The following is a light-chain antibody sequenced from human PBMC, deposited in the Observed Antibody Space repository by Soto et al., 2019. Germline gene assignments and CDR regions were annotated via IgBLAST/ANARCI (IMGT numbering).Light chain of an antibody. CDR3: LQDYSYPRT. J-gene: IGKJ1*01. V-gene: IGKV1-6*01. Sequence: AIQLTQSPSSLSASVGDRVTITCRASQDIRVDLGWYQQRPGKAPKVLIFAASTLRSGVPSRFSGSGSGTEFPLTINSLQTEDFATYYCLQDYSYPRTFGQGTKVAVK. CDR1: QDIRVD. CDR2: AAS.